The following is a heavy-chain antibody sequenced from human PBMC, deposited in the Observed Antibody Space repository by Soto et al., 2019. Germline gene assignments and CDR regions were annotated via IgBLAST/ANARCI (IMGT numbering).Heavy chain of an antibody. Sequence: ASVKVSCKASGYTFTGYYMHWVRQAPGQGLEWMGWINPNSGGTNYAQKFQGWVTMTRDTSISTAYMELSRLRSDDTAAYYCAREPLWGYYDSSGSTTRDAFDIWGQGTMVTVSS. D-gene: IGHD3-22*01. V-gene: IGHV1-2*04. CDR3: AREPLWGYYDSSGSTTRDAFDI. CDR1: GYTFTGYY. CDR2: INPNSGGT. J-gene: IGHJ3*02.